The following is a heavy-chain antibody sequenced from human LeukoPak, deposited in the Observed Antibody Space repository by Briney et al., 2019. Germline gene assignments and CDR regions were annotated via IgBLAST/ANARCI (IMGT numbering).Heavy chain of an antibody. CDR2: IHYSGDI. Sequence: SETLSLTCTVSGASISTSYWYWIRQPPGKGLEWIGYIHYSGDINYNPSLKSRVTMSAYTSKNQLSLKLSSVTAADTAVYYCAGVGCSGGSCYPDYWGQGTLVTVSS. D-gene: IGHD2-15*01. V-gene: IGHV4-59*01. J-gene: IGHJ4*02. CDR3: AGVGCSGGSCYPDY. CDR1: GASISTSY.